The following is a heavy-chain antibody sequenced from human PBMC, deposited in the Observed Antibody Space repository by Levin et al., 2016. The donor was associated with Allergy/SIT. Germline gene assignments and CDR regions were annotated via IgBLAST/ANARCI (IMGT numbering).Heavy chain of an antibody. D-gene: IGHD1-26*01. Sequence: GGPLRLSCAASKSTFRSHWMHWVRQAPGKGLVWVSRINIDGSSISYADSVKGQFTISRDNAKNTQYLQMNSLRAEDTAVYYCATVGATEAYFDFWGQGTLVTVSS. CDR3: ATVGATEAYFDF. V-gene: IGHV3-74*01. CDR2: INIDGSSI. J-gene: IGHJ4*02. CDR1: KSTFRSHW.